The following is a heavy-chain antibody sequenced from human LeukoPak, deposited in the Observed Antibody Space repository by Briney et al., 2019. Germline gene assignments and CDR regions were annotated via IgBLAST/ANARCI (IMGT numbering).Heavy chain of an antibody. V-gene: IGHV4-59*08. D-gene: IGHD5-12*01. CDR1: GGSLSSYY. CDR2: IYSSGNA. Sequence: SETLSLTCTVSGGSLSSYYCSWIRQPPGKGLEWIAYIYSSGNANYNPSLKSRVTISVDTSKNQVSLTLGSLTATDTAVYYCARHYEHFDYWGQGTLVTVSS. CDR3: ARHYEHFDY. J-gene: IGHJ4*02.